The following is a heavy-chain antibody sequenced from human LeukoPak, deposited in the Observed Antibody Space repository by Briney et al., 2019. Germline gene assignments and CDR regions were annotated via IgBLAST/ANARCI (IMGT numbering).Heavy chain of an antibody. V-gene: IGHV3-23*01. CDR3: ARPYSSGWYRYNWFDP. D-gene: IGHD6-19*01. CDR2: ISGSGGST. J-gene: IGHJ5*02. Sequence: GGSLRLSCAASGFTFSSYDMSWVRQAPGKGLEWVSAISGSGGSTYYADSVKGRFTISRDNSKNTLYLQMNSLRAEDTAVYYCARPYSSGWYRYNWFDPWGQGTLVTVSS. CDR1: GFTFSSYD.